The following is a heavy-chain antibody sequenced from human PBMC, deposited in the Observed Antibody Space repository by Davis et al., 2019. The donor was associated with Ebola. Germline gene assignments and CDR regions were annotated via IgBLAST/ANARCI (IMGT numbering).Heavy chain of an antibody. J-gene: IGHJ3*01. CDR1: GFSFSSHA. Sequence: GESLKISCAASGFSFSSHAMSWVRQAPGKGLEWVSAFSGSGTNTYYADSVKGRFTISRDNSKNTMYLQMNSLRAEDTAVYYCARRLGELRGWGHGTMVTVSS. CDR2: FSGSGTNT. V-gene: IGHV3-23*01. D-gene: IGHD3-16*01. CDR3: ARRLGELRG.